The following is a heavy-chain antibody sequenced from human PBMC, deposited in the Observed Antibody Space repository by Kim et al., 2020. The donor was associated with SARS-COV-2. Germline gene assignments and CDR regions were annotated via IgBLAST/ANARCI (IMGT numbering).Heavy chain of an antibody. V-gene: IGHV3-23*01. D-gene: IGHD1-26*01. Sequence: LSLTCAASGFTFSSYAMSWVRQAPGKGLEWVPAISGSGGSTYYADSVKGRFTISRDNSKNTLYLQMNSLRSEDTAVYYCAKDSQYSGSYSDAFDIWGQGTMVTVSS. CDR2: ISGSGGST. J-gene: IGHJ3*02. CDR1: GFTFSSYA. CDR3: AKDSQYSGSYSDAFDI.